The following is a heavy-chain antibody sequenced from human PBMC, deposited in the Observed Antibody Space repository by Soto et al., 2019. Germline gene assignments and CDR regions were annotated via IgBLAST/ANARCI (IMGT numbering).Heavy chain of an antibody. CDR3: ARHPRWVALDY. Sequence: SETPSLTCTVSGASISSGGFYCGWIRQPPGKGLEWIASVSYSGNTYYNPPLKSRVTISVDTSKNQLSLKLSSVTAADTAVYYCARHPRWVALDYWGHGTLVTVSS. CDR2: VSYSGNT. J-gene: IGHJ4*01. CDR1: GASISSGGFY. D-gene: IGHD1-26*01. V-gene: IGHV4-39*01.